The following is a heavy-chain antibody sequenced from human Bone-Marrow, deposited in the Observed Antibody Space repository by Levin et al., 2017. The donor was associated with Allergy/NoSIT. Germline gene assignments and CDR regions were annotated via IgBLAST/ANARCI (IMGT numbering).Heavy chain of an antibody. J-gene: IGHJ2*01. CDR1: GFAFTDYY. CDR3: ARDPAVTRDGYFDL. V-gene: IGHV1-2*02. CDR2: INPNNGAT. Sequence: ASVKVSCKASGFAFTDYYIHWVRQAPGQGLEWLGWINPNNGATKYALKFQDRVTMTRAPSISTAYMEFRRLRSDDTAVFYCARDPAVTRDGYFDLWGRGTLVSVSS. D-gene: IGHD4-17*01.